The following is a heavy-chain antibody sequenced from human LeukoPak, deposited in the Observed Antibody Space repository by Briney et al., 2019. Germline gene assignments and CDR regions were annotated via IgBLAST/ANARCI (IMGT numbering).Heavy chain of an antibody. D-gene: IGHD7-27*01. CDR2: ISGSGSDT. V-gene: IGHV3-23*01. CDR3: AKDPWGSRGYFDY. CDR1: GFTFSRNA. J-gene: IGHJ4*02. Sequence: GGSLRLSCAASGFTFSRNAMIWVRQAPGRGLEWVSAISGSGSDTYYADSVKGRFTIFRDNSKNTVYLRMNSLRAEDTAVYYCAKDPWGSRGYFDYWGQGTLVTVSS.